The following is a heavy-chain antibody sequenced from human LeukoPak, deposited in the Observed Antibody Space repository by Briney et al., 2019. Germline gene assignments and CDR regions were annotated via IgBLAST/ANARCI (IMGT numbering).Heavy chain of an antibody. Sequence: SETLSLTCTVSGGSISSYYWSWVRQPAGKGLEWIGRIYTSGSTNYNPSLMSRVTISVDTSKNQFSLKLSSVTAADTAVYYCARRYYDFWSGYDPWGQGTLVTVSS. CDR2: IYTSGST. D-gene: IGHD3-3*01. V-gene: IGHV4-4*07. CDR1: GGSISSYY. CDR3: ARRYYDFWSGYDP. J-gene: IGHJ5*02.